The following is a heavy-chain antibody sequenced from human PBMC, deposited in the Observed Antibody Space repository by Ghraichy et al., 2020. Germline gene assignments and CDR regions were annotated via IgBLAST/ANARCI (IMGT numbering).Heavy chain of an antibody. D-gene: IGHD1-26*01. J-gene: IGHJ4*02. CDR2: INQDGSEK. CDR1: GFTFSSYW. CDR3: ARDKVVVATLLDY. Sequence: GGSLRLSCAASGFTFSSYWMSWVRQAPGKGLEWVANINQDGSEKYYVDSVKGRFTISRDNAKNSLYLQMNSLRAEDTAVYYCARDKVVVATLLDYWGQGTLVTVSS. V-gene: IGHV3-7*04.